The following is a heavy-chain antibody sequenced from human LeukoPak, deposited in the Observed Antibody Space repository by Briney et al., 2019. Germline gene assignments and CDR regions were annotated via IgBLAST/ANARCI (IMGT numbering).Heavy chain of an antibody. CDR3: ARDSRPLVGLLWFGELPDY. CDR1: GFTFSSYA. CDR2: LSYDGSNK. V-gene: IGHV3-30*04. Sequence: GGSLRLSCAASGFTFSSYAMHWVRQAPGKGLEWVAVLSYDGSNKYYADSVKGRFTISRDNSKNTLYLQMNSLSAEDTAVYYCARDSRPLVGLLWFGELPDYWGQGTLVTVSS. D-gene: IGHD3-10*01. J-gene: IGHJ4*02.